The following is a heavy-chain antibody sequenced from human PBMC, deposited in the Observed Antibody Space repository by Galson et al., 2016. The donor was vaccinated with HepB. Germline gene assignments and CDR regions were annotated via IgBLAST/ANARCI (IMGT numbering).Heavy chain of an antibody. D-gene: IGHD3/OR15-3a*01. CDR1: GYTFTDYY. CDR2: IDPNSGRT. CDR3: ARAGSYWYLYTDNWSAP. V-gene: IGHV1-2*04. J-gene: IGHJ5*02. Sequence: SVKVSCKASGYTFTDYYMHWVRQAPGQGLEWMGWIDPNSGRTNYAQKFQGWVTMTRDTSITTAYMERSRMCSDDTAVYYCARAGSYWYLYTDNWSAPWGQGTLVTVSS.